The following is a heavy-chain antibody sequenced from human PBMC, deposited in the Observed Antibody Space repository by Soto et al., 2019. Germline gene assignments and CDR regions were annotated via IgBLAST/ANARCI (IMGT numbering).Heavy chain of an antibody. CDR3: ARDQGGANLLFDY. J-gene: IGHJ4*02. CDR1: GGSGSSGGYY. CDR2: IFYSGST. Sequence: QVQLQESGPRLVKPSETLSLTCSVSGGSGSSGGYYWNWIRQPPGKGLEWIGYIFYSGSTYFNPSLKSRVTISLDTSKNQFSLKLSSVTAAVTAVYYCARDQGGANLLFDYWGQGTLVIVSS. V-gene: IGHV4-61*08. D-gene: IGHD3-16*01.